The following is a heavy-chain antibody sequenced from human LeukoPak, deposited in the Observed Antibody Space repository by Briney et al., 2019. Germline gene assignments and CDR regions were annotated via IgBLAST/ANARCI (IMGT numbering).Heavy chain of an antibody. J-gene: IGHJ4*02. CDR3: ARDYSGYGAIDY. Sequence: PGGSLRLSCAASGFXFGKNSINWVRQAPGKGLEWVSYMNDNGGAIYYADSVKGRFTISRDNAKNSLYLQMNSLRDEDSAVYYCARDYSGYGAIDYWGQGTLVTVSS. CDR1: GFXFGKNS. V-gene: IGHV3-48*02. CDR2: MNDNGGAI. D-gene: IGHD5-12*01.